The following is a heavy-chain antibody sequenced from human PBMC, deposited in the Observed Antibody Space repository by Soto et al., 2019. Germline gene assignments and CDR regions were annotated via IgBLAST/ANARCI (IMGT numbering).Heavy chain of an antibody. CDR3: TRSVIPDSSESDY. CDR1: GFTFGDYA. J-gene: IGHJ4*02. Sequence: GGSLRLSCTASGFTFGDYAMSWFRQAPGKGLEWVGFIRSKAYGGTTEYAASVKGRFTISRDDSKSIAYLQMNSLKTEDTAVYYCTRSVIPDSSESDYWGQGTLVTVSS. D-gene: IGHD3-16*02. V-gene: IGHV3-49*03. CDR2: IRSKAYGGTT.